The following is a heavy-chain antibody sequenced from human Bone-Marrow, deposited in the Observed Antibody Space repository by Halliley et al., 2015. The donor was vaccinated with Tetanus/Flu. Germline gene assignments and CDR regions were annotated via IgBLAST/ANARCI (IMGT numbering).Heavy chain of an antibody. D-gene: IGHD5-18*01. CDR3: ARLYTAAGNWYFDL. V-gene: IGHV4-39*01. Sequence: LRLSCTVSGDSMTSRNYYWAWVRQSPGKGLEWIGSVFYTGSPFYNPSLKSRLTMAVDTSKNQFSLQLTSVTAADTSLYYCARLYTAAGNWYFDLWGRGALVTVSS. CDR1: GDSMTSRNYY. CDR2: VFYTGSP. J-gene: IGHJ2*01.